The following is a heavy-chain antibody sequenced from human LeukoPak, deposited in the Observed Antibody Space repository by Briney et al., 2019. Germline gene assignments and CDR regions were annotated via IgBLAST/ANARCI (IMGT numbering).Heavy chain of an antibody. CDR1: GFTFSDSY. V-gene: IGHV3-11*04. CDR3: ARGSLDSSAYYPWFHL. J-gene: IGHJ5*02. Sequence: GGSLRLSCAVSGFTFSDSYMTWLRQAPGKGLESLSYISPSGTDISYADSVKGRFNISRDNDKNSLYLQMKNLRGEETAVYYCARGSLDSSAYYPWFHLWGQGTLVTLSS. D-gene: IGHD3-22*01. CDR2: ISPSGTDI.